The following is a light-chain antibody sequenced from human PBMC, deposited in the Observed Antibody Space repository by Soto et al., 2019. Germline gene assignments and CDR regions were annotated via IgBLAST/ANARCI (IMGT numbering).Light chain of an antibody. CDR2: GAS. Sequence: EIVMTQSPATLSVSPGERATLSCRARQSVSTNLAWYQQKPGQAPRLLMYGASTRPTGIPARFTGSGSGTEFTLTISSLQSEDFAIYYCQQYNDWPPRNTFGQGTRLEIK. V-gene: IGKV3-15*01. CDR3: QQYNDWPPRNT. J-gene: IGKJ5*01. CDR1: QSVSTN.